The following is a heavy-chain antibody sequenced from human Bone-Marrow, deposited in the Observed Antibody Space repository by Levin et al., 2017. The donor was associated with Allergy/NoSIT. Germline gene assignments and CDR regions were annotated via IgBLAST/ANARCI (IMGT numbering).Heavy chain of an antibody. J-gene: IGHJ6*02. V-gene: IGHV3-23*01. D-gene: IGHD6-13*01. CDR3: AKYSSSQNRNYGMDV. Sequence: GGFLRLSFSSSFFPFLLSSLLFFLPSPLKGLEWVSAISGGGGSTYYADSVKGRFTISRDNSKNTLYLQMSSLRVEDTAVYYCAKYSSSQNRNYGMDVWGQGTTVTVSS. CDR1: FFPFLLSS. CDR2: ISGGGGST.